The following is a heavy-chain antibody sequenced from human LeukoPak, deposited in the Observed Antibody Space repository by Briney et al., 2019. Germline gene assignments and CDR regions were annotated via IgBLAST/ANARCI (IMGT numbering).Heavy chain of an antibody. CDR2: IYYSGST. J-gene: IGHJ4*02. CDR3: ARPRITMFGVVTIFDY. D-gene: IGHD3-3*01. Sequence: PSETLALTCTVSGGSISSSSYYWGWIRQPPGKGLEWIGSIYYSGSTYYNPSLKSRVTISVDTSKNQFSLKLSSVTAADTAVYYCARPRITMFGVVTIFDYWGQGTLVTVSS. V-gene: IGHV4-39*01. CDR1: GGSISSSSYY.